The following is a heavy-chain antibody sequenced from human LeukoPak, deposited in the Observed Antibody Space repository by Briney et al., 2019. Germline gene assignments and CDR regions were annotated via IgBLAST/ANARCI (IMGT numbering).Heavy chain of an antibody. CDR3: ARVPYGSGENWFDL. CDR2: ISYIGYT. J-gene: IGHJ5*02. Sequence: PSETLSLTCTISVGSIISYYWTWIRQPPEKGLEWIGYISYIGYTEYNPSLKSRVTISVDTSKNQFSLKLSSVTAADTAIYYCARVPYGSGENWFDLWGQGTLVTVSS. V-gene: IGHV4-59*01. CDR1: VGSIISYY. D-gene: IGHD3-10*01.